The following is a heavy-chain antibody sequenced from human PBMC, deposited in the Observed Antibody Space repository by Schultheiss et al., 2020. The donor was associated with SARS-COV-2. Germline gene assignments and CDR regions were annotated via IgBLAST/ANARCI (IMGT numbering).Heavy chain of an antibody. D-gene: IGHD2-2*01. V-gene: IGHV1-18*01. J-gene: IGHJ3*02. CDR2: ISAYNGNT. Sequence: ASVKVSCKASGYTFTSYGISWVRQAPGQGLGWMGWISAYNGNTNYAQKLQGRVTMTTDTSTSTAYMELRSLRSDDTAVYYCARTVSRGYCSSTSCHAFDIWGQGTMVTVSS. CDR1: GYTFTSYG. CDR3: ARTVSRGYCSSTSCHAFDI.